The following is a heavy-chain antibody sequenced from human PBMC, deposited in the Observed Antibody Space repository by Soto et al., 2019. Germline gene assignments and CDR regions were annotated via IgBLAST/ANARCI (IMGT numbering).Heavy chain of an antibody. J-gene: IGHJ6*02. D-gene: IGHD3-10*01. CDR2: IYPGDSDT. CDR1: GYSFTNYW. Sequence: GESLKISCKGSGYSFTNYWIAWVRQMPGKGLEWMGIIYPGDSDTRYSPSFQGQISISADKSISTAYLQWSSLKASDTAMYYCAGGGVRGVITRTRDYYGMDVWGQGTTVPVSS. CDR3: AGGGVRGVITRTRDYYGMDV. V-gene: IGHV5-51*01.